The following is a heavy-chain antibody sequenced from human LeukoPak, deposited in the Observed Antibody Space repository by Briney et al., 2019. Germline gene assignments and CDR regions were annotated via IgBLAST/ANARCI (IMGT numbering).Heavy chain of an antibody. CDR2: IKPDTVAT. V-gene: IGHV1-2*02. CDR1: GFTFTDHY. Sequence: ASVKVSCKASGFTFTDHYMHWLRQAPGQGLEWMGWIKPDTVATNYAQKFQGRLSMSRDVSISTVYMELSSLTSDDTAMYYCARDHDYGPDYWGQGTLVTVSA. D-gene: IGHD4/OR15-4a*01. CDR3: ARDHDYGPDY. J-gene: IGHJ4*02.